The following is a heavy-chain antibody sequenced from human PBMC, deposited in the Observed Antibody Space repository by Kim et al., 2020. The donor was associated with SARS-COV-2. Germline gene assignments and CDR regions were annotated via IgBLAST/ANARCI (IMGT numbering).Heavy chain of an antibody. CDR3: TTKAVAEWFDWYFDL. D-gene: IGHD3-3*01. J-gene: IGHJ2*01. V-gene: IGHV3-15*01. Sequence: APVKGRFTISRDDSKNTLYLQMNSLKTEDTAVYYCTTKAVAEWFDWYFDLWGRGTLVTVSS.